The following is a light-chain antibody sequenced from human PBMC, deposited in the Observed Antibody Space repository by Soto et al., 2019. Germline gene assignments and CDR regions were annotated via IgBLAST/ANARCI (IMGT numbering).Light chain of an antibody. Sequence: DIQMTQSPSTLSASVGDRVTITCRASQSVSSWLAWYQQKPGKAPNLLIYTASSLESGVPSRFSGSGSGTEFTLTISSLQPDDFATYYCQQDNSAWTFGLGTTVEIK. CDR2: TAS. V-gene: IGKV1-5*03. CDR1: QSVSSW. J-gene: IGKJ1*01. CDR3: QQDNSAWT.